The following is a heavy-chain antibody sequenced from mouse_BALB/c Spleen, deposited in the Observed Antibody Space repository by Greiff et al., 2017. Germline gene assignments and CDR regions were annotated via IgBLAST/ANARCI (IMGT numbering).Heavy chain of an antibody. CDR1: GFTFSSFG. CDR2: ISSGSSTI. D-gene: IGHD1-1*01. Sequence: EVKLVESGGGLVQPGGSRKLSCAASGFTFSSFGMHWVRQAPEKGLEWVAYISSGSSTIYYADTVKGRFTISRDNPKNTLSLQMTSLRSEDTAMYYCARGNYYGSSYDYAMDYWGQGTSVTVSS. CDR3: ARGNYYGSSYDYAMDY. V-gene: IGHV5-17*02. J-gene: IGHJ4*01.